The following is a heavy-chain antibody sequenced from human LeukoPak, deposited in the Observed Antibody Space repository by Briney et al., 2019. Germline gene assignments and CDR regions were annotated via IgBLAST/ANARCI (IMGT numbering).Heavy chain of an antibody. CDR3: ATGIAVAGTFDY. D-gene: IGHD6-19*01. CDR2: IYTSGST. V-gene: IGHV4-61*02. CDR1: GGSISSGSYY. J-gene: IGHJ4*02. Sequence: PSETLSLTCTVSGGSISSGSYYWSWIRQPAGKGLEWIGRIYTSGSTNYNPSLKSRVTISVDTSKNQFSLKLSSVTAADTAVYYCATGIAVAGTFDYWGQGTLVTVSS.